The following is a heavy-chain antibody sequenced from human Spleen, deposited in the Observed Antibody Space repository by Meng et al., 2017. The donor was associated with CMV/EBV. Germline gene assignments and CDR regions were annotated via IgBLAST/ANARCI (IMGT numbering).Heavy chain of an antibody. D-gene: IGHD6-6*01. CDR3: ATGGSSSSFY. V-gene: IGHV3-23*01. J-gene: IGHJ4*02. Sequence: GGSLRLSCAASGFTFGDFSMSWVRQAPGKGLEWISAISPNGISTYYADSVKGRFTISRDNAKNSLYLQMNSLRAEDTAVYYCATGGSSSSFYWGQGTLVTVSS. CDR2: ISPNGIST. CDR1: GFTFGDFS.